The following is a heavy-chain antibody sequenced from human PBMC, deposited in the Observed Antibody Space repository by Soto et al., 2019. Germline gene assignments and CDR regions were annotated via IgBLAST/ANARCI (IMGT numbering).Heavy chain of an antibody. CDR2: IYYSGST. D-gene: IGHD3-10*01. J-gene: IGHJ6*02. Sequence: TSETLSLTCTVSGGSISSSSYYWGWIRQPPGKGLEWIGSIYYSGSTYYNPSLKSRVTISVDTSKNQFSLKLSSVTAADTAVYYCARGLLPMVRGIHTMRGFYYQGMDVWGQGTTVTVSS. CDR1: GGSISSSSYY. V-gene: IGHV4-39*01. CDR3: ARGLLPMVRGIHTMRGFYYQGMDV.